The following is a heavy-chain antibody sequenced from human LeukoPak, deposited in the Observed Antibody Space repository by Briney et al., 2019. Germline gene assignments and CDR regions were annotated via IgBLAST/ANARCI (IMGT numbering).Heavy chain of an antibody. D-gene: IGHD2-21*02. V-gene: IGHV4-34*01. J-gene: IGHJ3*02. CDR3: ARRAMLAYCGGDCLDAFDI. CDR1: GGSFSGYY. CDR2: INHSGST. Sequence: SETLSLTCAVYGGSFSGYYWSWIRQPPGKGLEWIGEINHSGSTNYNPSLKSRVTISVDTSKNQFSLKLSSVTAADTAVYYCARRAMLAYCGGDCLDAFDIWGQGTMVTVSS.